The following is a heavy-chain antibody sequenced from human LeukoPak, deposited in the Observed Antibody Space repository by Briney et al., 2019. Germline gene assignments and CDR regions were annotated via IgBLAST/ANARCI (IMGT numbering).Heavy chain of an antibody. CDR3: ARDHRFGELLGSFDP. CDR1: GGTFSSYA. V-gene: IGHV1-69*01. Sequence: SVKVSCKASGGTFSSYAISWVRQAPGQGLEWMGGIIPIFGTANYAQKFQGRVTITADESTSTAYMELSSLRSEDTAVYYYARDHRFGELLGSFDPWGQGTLVTVSS. D-gene: IGHD3-10*01. CDR2: IIPIFGTA. J-gene: IGHJ5*02.